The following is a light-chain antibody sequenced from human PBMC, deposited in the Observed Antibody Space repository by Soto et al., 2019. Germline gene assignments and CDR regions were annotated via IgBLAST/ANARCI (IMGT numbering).Light chain of an antibody. V-gene: IGLV1-51*01. J-gene: IGLJ2*01. Sequence: QSVLTQPPSVSAAPGQKVTISCSGSTSNIGNNFVSWYQQLPGTAPKLLIYDNYKRPSGSPDRFSGSKSGTSATLGITGLQTGDEADYYCATWESSLSAGVVFGGGTKVTVL. CDR3: ATWESSLSAGVV. CDR1: TSNIGNNF. CDR2: DNY.